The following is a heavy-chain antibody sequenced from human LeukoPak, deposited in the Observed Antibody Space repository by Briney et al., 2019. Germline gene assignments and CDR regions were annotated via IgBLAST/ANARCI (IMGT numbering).Heavy chain of an antibody. CDR1: GGSISSYY. D-gene: IGHD1-26*01. CDR2: IYYSGST. V-gene: IGHV4-59*08. CDR3: ASGSYYYYGMDV. J-gene: IGHJ6*02. Sequence: SETLSLTCTVSGGSISSYYWSWIRQPPGKGLEWIGYIYYSGSTNYNPSLKSRVTISVDTSKNQFSLKLGSVTAADTAVYYCASGSYYYYGMDVWGQGTTVTVSS.